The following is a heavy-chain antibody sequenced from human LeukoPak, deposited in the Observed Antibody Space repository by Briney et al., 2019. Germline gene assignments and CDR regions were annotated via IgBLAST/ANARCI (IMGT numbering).Heavy chain of an antibody. V-gene: IGHV3-33*01. CDR3: ARDRINFLDY. CDR2: IWFDGSKK. Sequence: GGSLRLSCVASGFTFSTYGMHWVRQAPGEGLEWVAVIWFDGSKKYYADSVKGRFTISRDDPKNTLFLEMNSLRAEDTAVYFCARDRINFLDYWGQGALVTVSS. D-gene: IGHD3-16*01. J-gene: IGHJ4*02. CDR1: GFTFSTYG.